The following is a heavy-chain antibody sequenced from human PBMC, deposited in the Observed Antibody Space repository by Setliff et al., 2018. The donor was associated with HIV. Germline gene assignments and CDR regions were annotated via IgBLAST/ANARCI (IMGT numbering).Heavy chain of an antibody. D-gene: IGHD4-17*01. V-gene: IGHV4-59*01. CDR1: GGSISSYY. CDR3: ARGFLRSRRRWFDP. Sequence: SETLSLTCTVSGGSISSYYWSWIRQPPGKGLEWIGYIFYSGSTNYNPSLKSRVTISVDASKNQFSLRLSSVTAANTAVYYCARGFLRSRRRWFDPWGQGTLVTVSS. CDR2: IFYSGST. J-gene: IGHJ5*02.